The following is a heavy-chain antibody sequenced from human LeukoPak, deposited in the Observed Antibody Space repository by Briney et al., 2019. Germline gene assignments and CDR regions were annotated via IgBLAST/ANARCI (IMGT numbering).Heavy chain of an antibody. CDR2: IRYDGSNK. D-gene: IGHD6-13*01. J-gene: IGHJ1*01. Sequence: GGSLRLSCAASGFTFSSYGMHWVRQAPGKGLEWVAFIRYDGSNKYYADSVKGRFTISRDNSKNTLYLQMNSLRAEDTAVYYCAKDKPMQQLAEYFQHWGQGTLVTVSS. CDR1: GFTFSSYG. V-gene: IGHV3-30*02. CDR3: AKDKPMQQLAEYFQH.